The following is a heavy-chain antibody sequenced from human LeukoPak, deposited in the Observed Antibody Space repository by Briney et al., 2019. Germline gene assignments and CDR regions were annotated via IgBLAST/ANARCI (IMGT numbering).Heavy chain of an antibody. V-gene: IGHV4-39*01. Sequence: ASETLSLTCTVSGGSISSSSYNWGWIRQPPGKGLEWIGSIYYRGSTYYNPSLKSRVTISVDTSKNQFSLKLSSVTAADTAVYYCARQRLYGALNLFDYWGQETLVTVSS. CDR2: IYYRGST. CDR1: GGSISSSSYN. J-gene: IGHJ4*02. D-gene: IGHD4-17*01. CDR3: ARQRLYGALNLFDY.